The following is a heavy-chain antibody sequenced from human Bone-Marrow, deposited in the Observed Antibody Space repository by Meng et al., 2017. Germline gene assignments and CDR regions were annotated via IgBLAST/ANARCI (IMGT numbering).Heavy chain of an antibody. CDR2: IYYSGST. CDR1: GGSISSYY. D-gene: IGHD2-15*01. J-gene: IGHJ4*02. V-gene: IGHV4-59*01. CDR3: ARGYCSGGSCYDY. Sequence: SETLSLTCTVSGGSISSYYWSWIRQPPGKGLEWIGYIYYSGSTNYNPSLKSRVTISVDTSKNQFSLELSSVTAAGTAMYYCARGYCSGGSCYDYWGQGTLVTVSS.